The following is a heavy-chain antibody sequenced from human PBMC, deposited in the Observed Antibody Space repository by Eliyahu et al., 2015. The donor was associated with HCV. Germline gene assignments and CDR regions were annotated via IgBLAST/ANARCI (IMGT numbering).Heavy chain of an antibody. CDR3: AKDLETSYYYYYMDV. V-gene: IGHV3-9*01. Sequence: EVQLVESGGTLVQPGRSLRLSCAASGFTFGNFAMHWVRQAPGKGLEWVSGISWKSDFIGYADSVKGRFTISRDNAKNSLYLQMNDLTAEDTALYYCAKDLETSYYYYYMDVWGKGTTVTVSS. CDR2: ISWKSDFI. D-gene: IGHD1-1*01. CDR1: GFTFGNFA. J-gene: IGHJ6*03.